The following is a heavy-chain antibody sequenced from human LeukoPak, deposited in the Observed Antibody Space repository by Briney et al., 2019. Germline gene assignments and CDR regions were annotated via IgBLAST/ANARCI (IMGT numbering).Heavy chain of an antibody. Sequence: ASVKVSCKASGGTFSSYAISWVRQAPGQGLEWMGGIIPIFGTANYAQKFQGRVTITADESTSTAYMELSSLGSEDTAVYYCARGREEILRYFDWLATFDYWGQGTLVTVSS. J-gene: IGHJ4*02. CDR2: IIPIFGTA. CDR3: ARGREEILRYFDWLATFDY. V-gene: IGHV1-69*13. CDR1: GGTFSSYA. D-gene: IGHD3-9*01.